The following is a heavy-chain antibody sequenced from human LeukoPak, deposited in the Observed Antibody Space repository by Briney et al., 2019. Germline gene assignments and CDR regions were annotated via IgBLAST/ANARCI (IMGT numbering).Heavy chain of an antibody. J-gene: IGHJ4*02. D-gene: IGHD6-19*01. CDR3: ARDPRIAVAL. CDR1: GFTFSSYW. V-gene: IGHV3-74*01. CDR2: INSDGSST. Sequence: GESLRLSCAASGFTFSSYWMHWVRQAPGKGLVWVSCINSDGSSTSYADSVKGRFTISRDNAKNTLYLQMNSLRAEDTAVYYCARDPRIAVALWGQGTLVTVSS.